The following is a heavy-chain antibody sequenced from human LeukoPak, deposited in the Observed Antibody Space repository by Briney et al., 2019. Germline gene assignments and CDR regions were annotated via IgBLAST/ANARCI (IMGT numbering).Heavy chain of an antibody. CDR3: ARDGPGITIFGVVDYYYYYGMDV. V-gene: IGHV1-2*02. D-gene: IGHD3-3*01. J-gene: IGHJ6*02. CDR1: GYTFTGYY. Sequence: GASVKVSCKASGYTFTGYYMHWVRQAPGQGLGWMGWINPNSGGTNYAQKFQGRVTMTRDTSISTAYMELSRLRSDDTAVYYCARDGPGITIFGVVDYYYYYGMDVWGQGTTVTVSS. CDR2: INPNSGGT.